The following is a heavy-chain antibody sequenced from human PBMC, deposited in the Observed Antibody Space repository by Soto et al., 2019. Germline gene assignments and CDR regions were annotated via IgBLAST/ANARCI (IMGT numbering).Heavy chain of an antibody. CDR3: AKPDSSSSVRGYYYYMDV. Sequence: EVQLLESGGGLVQPGGSLRLSCAASGFTFSNYAMSWVRQAPGKGLEWVSAVSDSGRSTYYADSVKGRFTISRDNSKNTLYLQMNSLRAEDTAVYYCAKPDSSSSVRGYYYYMDVWGKGTTVTVSS. CDR2: VSDSGRST. V-gene: IGHV3-23*01. CDR1: GFTFSNYA. D-gene: IGHD6-6*01. J-gene: IGHJ6*03.